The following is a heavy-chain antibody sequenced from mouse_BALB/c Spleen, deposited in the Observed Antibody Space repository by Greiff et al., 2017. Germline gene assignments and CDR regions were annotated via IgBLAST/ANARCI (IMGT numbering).Heavy chain of an antibody. D-gene: IGHD2-14*01. Sequence: EVQRVESGGGLVKPGGSLKLSCAASGFAFSSYDMSWVRQTPEKRLEWVAYISSGGGSTYYPDTVKGRFTISRDNAKNTLYLQMSSLKSEDTAMYYCARHSTIYYRYDWFAYWGQGTLVTVSA. CDR1: GFAFSSYD. J-gene: IGHJ3*01. CDR3: ARHSTIYYRYDWFAY. V-gene: IGHV5-12-1*01. CDR2: ISSGGGST.